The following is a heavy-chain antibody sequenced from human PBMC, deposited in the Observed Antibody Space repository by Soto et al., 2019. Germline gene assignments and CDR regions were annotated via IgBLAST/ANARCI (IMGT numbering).Heavy chain of an antibody. Sequence: GASVKVSCKASGGTFSSYAISWVRQAPGQRLEWMGGIIPIFGTANYAQKFQGRVTITADESTSTAYMELSSLRSEDTAVYYCARSLAYCGGDCYSENYYFDYWGQGTLVTVSS. D-gene: IGHD2-21*02. CDR3: ARSLAYCGGDCYSENYYFDY. CDR1: GGTFSSYA. V-gene: IGHV1-69*13. J-gene: IGHJ4*02. CDR2: IIPIFGTA.